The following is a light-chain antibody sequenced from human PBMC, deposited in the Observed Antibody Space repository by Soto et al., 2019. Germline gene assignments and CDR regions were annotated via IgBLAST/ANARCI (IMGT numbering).Light chain of an antibody. CDR1: SSDVGGYNL. V-gene: IGLV2-14*03. CDR3: SSYTSSSTVI. Sequence: QSALTQPASVSGSPGQSITISCTGTSSDVGGYNLVSWYQQHPGKAPKFIIYDVRNRPSGVSNRFSGSRSGNTASLTISGLQDEEDADYYCSSYTSSSTVIFGGGTKLTVL. CDR2: DVR. J-gene: IGLJ2*01.